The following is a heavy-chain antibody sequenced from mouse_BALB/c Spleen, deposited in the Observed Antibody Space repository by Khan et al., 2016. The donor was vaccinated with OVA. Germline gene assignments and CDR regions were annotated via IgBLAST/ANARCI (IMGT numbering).Heavy chain of an antibody. V-gene: IGHV2-6-5*01. J-gene: IGHJ4*01. Sequence: QVQLKESGPGLVAPSQSLSITCTVSGFSLTDYGVSWIRQTPGKGLEWLGVIWGDGTTYYNSALKSRLRISKDNYKRQVFLKMNSLQTEDTDMYYYAKLLFYYEYVSYYTLDYWGQGTSVTVSS. CDR3: AKLLFYYEYVSYYTLDY. D-gene: IGHD2-4*01. CDR1: GFSLTDYG. CDR2: IWGDGTT.